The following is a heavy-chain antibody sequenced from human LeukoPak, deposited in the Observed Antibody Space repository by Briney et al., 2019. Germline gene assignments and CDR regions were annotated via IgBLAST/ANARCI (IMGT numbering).Heavy chain of an antibody. V-gene: IGHV4-34*01. Sequence: SETLSLTCAVYGGSFSGYYWSWIRQPPEKGLEWIGEINHSGSTNYNPSLKSRVTISVDTSKNQFSLKLSSVTAADTAVYYCARGTGTTLGAFDIWGQGTMVTVSS. CDR2: INHSGST. J-gene: IGHJ3*02. D-gene: IGHD1-7*01. CDR1: GGSFSGYY. CDR3: ARGTGTTLGAFDI.